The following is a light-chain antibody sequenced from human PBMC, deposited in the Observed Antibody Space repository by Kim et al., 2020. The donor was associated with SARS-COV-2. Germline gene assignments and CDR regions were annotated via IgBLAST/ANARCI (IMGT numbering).Light chain of an antibody. CDR2: EDN. V-gene: IGLV3-1*01. J-gene: IGLJ2*01. CDR1: RLGSKY. CDR3: QAWDNSAAV. Sequence: VFPGQTATITCSGDRLGSKYVAWYQQKPGQSPLLVIHEDNNRPSGVPARFIGSNSGTAATLTISGTQAMDEADYYCQAWDNSAAVFGGGTQLTVL.